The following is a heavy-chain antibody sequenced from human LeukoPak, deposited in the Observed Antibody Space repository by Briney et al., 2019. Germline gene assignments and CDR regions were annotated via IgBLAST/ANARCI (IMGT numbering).Heavy chain of an antibody. Sequence: ASVKVSCKASGCTFTSYYMHWVRQAPGQGLEWMGIINPSGGSSSYAQKFQGRVTMTRDMSTSTVYMELSSLRSEDTAVYDCARDVLGYYDSSGYQKGDDAFDIWGQGTMVTVSS. D-gene: IGHD3-22*01. CDR1: GCTFTSYY. CDR2: INPSGGSS. V-gene: IGHV1-46*01. CDR3: ARDVLGYYDSSGYQKGDDAFDI. J-gene: IGHJ3*02.